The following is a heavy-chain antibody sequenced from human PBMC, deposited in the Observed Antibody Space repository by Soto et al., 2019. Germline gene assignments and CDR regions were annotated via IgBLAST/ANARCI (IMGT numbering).Heavy chain of an antibody. CDR2: INHSGST. V-gene: IGHV4-34*01. Sequence: QVQLQQWGAGLLKPSETLSLTCAVYGGSGGSFSGYYWSWIRQPPGKGLEWIGEINHSGSTNYNPSLKSRVTISVATSKTQFPLKLSSVTAADTAVYYCARHNYDRSDYYHYYYGMDVWGQGTTVTVSS. CDR1: GGSGGSFSGYY. D-gene: IGHD3-22*01. J-gene: IGHJ6*02. CDR3: ARHNYDRSDYYHYYYGMDV.